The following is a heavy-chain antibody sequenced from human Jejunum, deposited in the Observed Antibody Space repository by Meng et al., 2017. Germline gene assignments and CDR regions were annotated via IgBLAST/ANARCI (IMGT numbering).Heavy chain of an antibody. J-gene: IGHJ4*02. V-gene: IGHV4-34*01. CDR1: GGSFIGYY. CDR2: INHNGDT. CDR3: ARVQMVRLFDS. Sequence: QLQLQQWGAGLLKPSETLPLTCAVYGGSFIGYYWSWIRQPPGKGLEWIGEINHNGDTNYNPSLKSRVTISVDTPKNQFSLRLTSVTAADTAIYYCARVQMVRLFDSWGQGALVTVSS. D-gene: IGHD5-18*01.